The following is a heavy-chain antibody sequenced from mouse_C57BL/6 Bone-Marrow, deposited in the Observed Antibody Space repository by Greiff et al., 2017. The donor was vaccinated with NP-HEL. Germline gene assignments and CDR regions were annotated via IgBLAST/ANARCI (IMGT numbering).Heavy chain of an antibody. CDR3: ARAHYDFYYYAMDY. Sequence: DVQLQESGPGLVKPSQSLSLTCSVTGYSIPSGYYWNWIRQFPGNKLEWMGYISYDGSNNSNPSLKNRISITRDTSKNQFFLKLNSVTTEDTATYYCARAHYDFYYYAMDYWGQGTSVTVSS. J-gene: IGHJ4*01. D-gene: IGHD2-4*01. CDR1: GYSIPSGYY. V-gene: IGHV3-6*01. CDR2: ISYDGSN.